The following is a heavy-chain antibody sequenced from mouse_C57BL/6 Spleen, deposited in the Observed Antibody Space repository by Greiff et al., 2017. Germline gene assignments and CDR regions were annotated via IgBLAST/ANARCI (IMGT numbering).Heavy chain of an antibody. D-gene: IGHD2-5*01. CDR3: ARFYYSNYGGYFDY. Sequence: QVQLKQPGAELVKPGASVKMSCKASGYTFTSYWITWVKQRPGQGLEWIGDIYPGSGSTNYNEKFKSKATLTVDTSSSTAYMQLSSLTSEDSAVYYCARFYYSNYGGYFDYWGQGTTLTVSS. CDR2: IYPGSGST. J-gene: IGHJ2*01. CDR1: GYTFTSYW. V-gene: IGHV1-55*01.